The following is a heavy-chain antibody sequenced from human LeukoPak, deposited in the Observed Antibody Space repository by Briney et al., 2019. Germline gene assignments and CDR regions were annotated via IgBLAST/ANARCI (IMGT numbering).Heavy chain of an antibody. CDR1: GYAFTGYH. J-gene: IGHJ3*01. CDR3: VRDRAAAHRVPDAFDV. CDR2: LNPNSGDT. D-gene: IGHD6-13*01. V-gene: IGHV1-2*02. Sequence: GASVKVSCKASGYAFTGYHMHWVRQAPAQGLELLGWLNPNSGDTNYPHRFQGRVTMTRDTSISTAYMDLSGLTSDDTAVYYCVRDRAAAHRVPDAFDVWGQGTMVSVSP.